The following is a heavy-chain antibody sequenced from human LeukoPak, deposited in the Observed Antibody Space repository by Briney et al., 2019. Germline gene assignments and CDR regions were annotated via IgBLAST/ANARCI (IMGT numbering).Heavy chain of an antibody. CDR2: IYYSGST. J-gene: IGHJ4*02. V-gene: IGHV4-59*01. CDR3: ARTQDCSSTGCSDY. D-gene: IGHD2-2*01. Sequence: SETLSLTCTVSGGSISSYYWSWIRQPPGKGLEWIGYIYYSGSTNYNPSLKSRVTISVDTSKNQFSLKLSSVTAADTAVYYCARTQDCSSTGCSDYWGQGTLVTVSS. CDR1: GGSISSYY.